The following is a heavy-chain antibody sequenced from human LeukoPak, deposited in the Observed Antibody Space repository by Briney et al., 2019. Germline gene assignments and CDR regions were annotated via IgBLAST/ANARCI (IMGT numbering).Heavy chain of an antibody. J-gene: IGHJ4*02. V-gene: IGHV3-23*01. Sequence: GGSLRLSCAASGFTFSSYSMSWVRQAPGKGLERVSAISGSGGSTYYADSVKGRFTISRDNSQNTLYLQINSLRAEDPAVYYCAKSDDFWSGFLPGYWGQGTLVTVS. CDR1: GFTFSSYS. D-gene: IGHD3-3*01. CDR3: AKSDDFWSGFLPGY. CDR2: ISGSGGST.